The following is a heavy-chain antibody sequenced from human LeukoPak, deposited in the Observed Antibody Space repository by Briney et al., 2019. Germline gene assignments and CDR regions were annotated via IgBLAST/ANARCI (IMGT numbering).Heavy chain of an antibody. CDR3: ARAHGWAGPEYFQH. J-gene: IGHJ1*01. D-gene: IGHD6-19*01. CDR1: GFTFSSYG. V-gene: IGHV3-30*02. CDR2: IRYDGSNK. Sequence: GGSLRLSCAASGFTFSSYGLHWVRQAPGKGLEWVAFIRYDGSNKYYADSVKGRFTISRDNSKNTLYLQMNSLRAEDTAVYYCARAHGWAGPEYFQHWGQGTLVTVSS.